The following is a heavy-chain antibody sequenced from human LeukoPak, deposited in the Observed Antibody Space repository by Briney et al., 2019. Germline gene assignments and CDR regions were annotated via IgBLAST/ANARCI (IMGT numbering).Heavy chain of an antibody. Sequence: SETLSLTCTVSGGSISSGDYYWSWIRQPPGKGLEWIGYIYYSGSTYYNPSLKSRVTISVDTSKNQFSLKLSSVTAADTAVYYCARARKNYDFWSGYGALNWFDPWGQGTLVTVSS. D-gene: IGHD3-3*01. V-gene: IGHV4-30-4*01. CDR3: ARARKNYDFWSGYGALNWFDP. CDR1: GGSISSGDYY. CDR2: IYYSGST. J-gene: IGHJ5*02.